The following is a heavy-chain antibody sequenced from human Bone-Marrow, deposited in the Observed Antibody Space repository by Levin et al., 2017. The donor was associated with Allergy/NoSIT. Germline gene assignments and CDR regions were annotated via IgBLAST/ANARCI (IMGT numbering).Heavy chain of an antibody. CDR2: IIPIFGTA. D-gene: IGHD2-2*02. J-gene: IGHJ5*02. V-gene: IGHV1-69*06. CDR1: GGTFSSYA. Sequence: SVKVSCKASGGTFSSYAISWVRQAPGQGLEWMGGIIPIFGTANYAQKFQGRVTITADKSTSTAYMELSSLRSEDTAVYYCARYGIGDPPKGYCSSTSCDRANWFDPWGQGTLVTVSS. CDR3: ARYGIGDPPKGYCSSTSCDRANWFDP.